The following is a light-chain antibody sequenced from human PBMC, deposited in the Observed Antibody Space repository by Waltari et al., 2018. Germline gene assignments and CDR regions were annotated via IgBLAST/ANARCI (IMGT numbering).Light chain of an antibody. CDR3: CSYAGSSTYSYV. CDR1: SGDIGSFDL. CDR2: EVT. V-gene: IGLV2-23*02. Sequence: QSALTQPAPVSGSPGQSITISCTGSSGDIGSFDLVSWYQQHPGRAPKLIIYEVTKRPSGVSNRFSASKSGNTASLTISGLQAEDEADYHCCSYAGSSTYSYVFGPGTKVSVL. J-gene: IGLJ1*01.